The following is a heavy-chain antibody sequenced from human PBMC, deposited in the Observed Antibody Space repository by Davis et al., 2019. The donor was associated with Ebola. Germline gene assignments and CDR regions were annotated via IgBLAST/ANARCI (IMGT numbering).Heavy chain of an antibody. CDR2: IGASNEGI. V-gene: IGHV3-9*01. D-gene: IGHD5-12*01. CDR1: KFNFNVHG. Sequence: PGGSLRLSCAASKFNFNVHGMHWFRQSPGKSLEWLSYIGASNEGINYAGSVKDRFTISKDNAKNSLYLQMNSLRAEDTALYYCATITPIDYWGQGTLVTVSS. CDR3: ATITPIDY. J-gene: IGHJ4*02.